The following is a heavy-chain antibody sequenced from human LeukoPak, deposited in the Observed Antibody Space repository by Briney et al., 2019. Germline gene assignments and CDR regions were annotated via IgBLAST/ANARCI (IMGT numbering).Heavy chain of an antibody. D-gene: IGHD4-23*01. Sequence: PSETLSLTCTVSGGSIGSSTYYWGWIRQPPGKGLEWIGSIFHGGSTYYNPSLKSRGTMSLDTTENQLSLKLRSVTAADTAVYYCARSGVTRRGNAFDIWGQGTMVTVSS. V-gene: IGHV4-39*07. CDR1: GGSIGSSTYY. CDR3: ARSGVTRRGNAFDI. CDR2: IFHGGST. J-gene: IGHJ3*02.